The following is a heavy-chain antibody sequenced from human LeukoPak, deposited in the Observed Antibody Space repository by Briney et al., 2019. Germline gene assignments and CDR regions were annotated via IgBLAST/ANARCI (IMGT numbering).Heavy chain of an antibody. V-gene: IGHV3-9*01. CDR2: ISRNSGSI. J-gene: IGHJ4*02. CDR1: GFTFDDYA. Sequence: GGSLRLSCAASGFTFDDYAMHWVRQAPGKGLEWVSGISRNSGSIGYADSMKGRFTISRDNAKNSLYLQMNSLGAEDTALYYCAKVTESIAVAGHFDYWGQGTLVAVSS. D-gene: IGHD6-19*01. CDR3: AKVTESIAVAGHFDY.